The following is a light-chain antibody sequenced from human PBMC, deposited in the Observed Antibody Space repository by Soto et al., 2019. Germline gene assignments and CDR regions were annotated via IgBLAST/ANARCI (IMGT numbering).Light chain of an antibody. Sequence: QSALTQPASVSGSLGQSITIPCTGSSSDVGSYNLVSWYQQHPGKAPKLMVYGGSKRPSGVSNRFSGSKSGKTASLTISGLQGEDEADYYCCSYGGSSTFVFGGGTKLTVL. V-gene: IGLV2-23*03. CDR1: SSDVGSYNL. CDR3: CSYGGSSTFV. J-gene: IGLJ2*01. CDR2: GGS.